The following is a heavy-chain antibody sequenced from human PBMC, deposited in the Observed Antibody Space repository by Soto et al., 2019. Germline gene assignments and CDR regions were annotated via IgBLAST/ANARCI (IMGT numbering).Heavy chain of an antibody. CDR1: GFTFSSYA. J-gene: IGHJ5*01. D-gene: IGHD2-21*01. CDR3: AKGLAVWWSSQVDS. V-gene: IGHV3-23*01. Sequence: EVQLMESGGDLVQPGGSLRVSCVASGFTFSSYAMSWVRQAPGKGLEWVSGISGGGHSTYYTDSVKGRFTISRDNSKNTLYLPMNSLRAEDTAVYFCAKGLAVWWSSQVDSWGHGTLVTVSS. CDR2: ISGGGHST.